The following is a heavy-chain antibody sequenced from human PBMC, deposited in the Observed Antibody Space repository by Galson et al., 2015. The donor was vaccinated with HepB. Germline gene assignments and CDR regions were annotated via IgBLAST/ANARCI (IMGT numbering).Heavy chain of an antibody. CDR1: GFTFSSYA. CDR2: ISYDGSNK. CDR3: ARETAMARGPFDY. J-gene: IGHJ4*02. Sequence: SLRLSCAASGFTFSSYAMHWVRQAPGKGLEWVAVISYDGSNKYYADSVKGRFTISRDNSKDTLYLQMNSLRAEDTAVYYCARETAMARGPFDYWGQGTLVTVSS. V-gene: IGHV3-30-3*01. D-gene: IGHD3-10*01.